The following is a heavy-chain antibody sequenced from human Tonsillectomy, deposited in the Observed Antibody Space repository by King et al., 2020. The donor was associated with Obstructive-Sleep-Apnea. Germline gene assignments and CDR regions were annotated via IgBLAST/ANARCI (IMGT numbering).Heavy chain of an antibody. CDR1: GGSISSSSCY. V-gene: IGHV4-39*07. Sequence: QLQESGPGLVKPSETLSLTCTVSGGSISSSSCYWGWIRQPPGKGLEWIGNIYYSGTTYYNPSLKSRVTISVDTSKNQFSLKLSSVTAADTAVYYCARSMYYYDSSGRHDIFEIWGQGTMGTVSS. CDR2: IYYSGTT. CDR3: ARSMYYYDSSGRHDIFEI. D-gene: IGHD3-22*01. J-gene: IGHJ3*02.